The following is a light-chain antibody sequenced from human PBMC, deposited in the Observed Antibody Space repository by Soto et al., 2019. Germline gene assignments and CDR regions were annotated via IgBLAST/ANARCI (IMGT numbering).Light chain of an antibody. CDR2: KAS. Sequence: DIQMTQSPSTLSASVGDRVSITCRASQNIRSWLAWYQHKPGKAPKLLIYKASTLDSGVPSRFSGSGSGTDFTLTISSLQPDDFATYYCQQYDRYSLSFGPGTKVEIK. CDR1: QNIRSW. V-gene: IGKV1-5*03. CDR3: QQYDRYSLS. J-gene: IGKJ3*01.